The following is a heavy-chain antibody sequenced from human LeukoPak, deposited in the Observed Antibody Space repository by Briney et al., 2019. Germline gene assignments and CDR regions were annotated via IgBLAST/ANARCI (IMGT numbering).Heavy chain of an antibody. J-gene: IGHJ5*02. CDR2: INHRGTT. CDR3: ARDSGTTGEVKFDP. D-gene: IGHD3-10*01. V-gene: IGHV4-34*01. CDR1: GGSFSAYQ. Sequence: SETLSLTCAVYGGSFSAYQWTWIRQAPGKGLEWIGEINHRGTTNYNPSLQSRVTMSVDTSKTQFSLKLMSVTAADTAVYYCARDSGTTGEVKFDPWGQGTLVTVSS.